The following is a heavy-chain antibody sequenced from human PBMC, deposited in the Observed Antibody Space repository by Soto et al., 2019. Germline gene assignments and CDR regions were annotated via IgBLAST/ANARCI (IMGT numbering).Heavy chain of an antibody. CDR2: ISYDGSNK. CDR1: GFTFSSDA. J-gene: IGHJ6*02. CDR3: ARDRSSHYYYYYGMDV. Sequence: PGGSLRLSCAASGFTFSSDAMHWVRQAAGKGLEWVAVISYDGSNKYYADSVKGRFTISRDNSKNTLYLQMNSLRAEDTAVYYCARDRSSHYYYYYGMDVWGQGTTVTVSS. D-gene: IGHD6-13*01. V-gene: IGHV3-30-3*01.